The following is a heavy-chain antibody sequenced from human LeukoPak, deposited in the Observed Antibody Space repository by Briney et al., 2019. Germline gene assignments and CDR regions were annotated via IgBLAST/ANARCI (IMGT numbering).Heavy chain of an antibody. V-gene: IGHV3-48*03. J-gene: IGHJ5*02. CDR1: GFTFSSYE. CDR3: ARVRQQLVHDFDP. CDR2: ISSSGTAI. D-gene: IGHD6-13*01. Sequence: PGGSLRLSCAASGFTFSSYEMTWVRQAPGKGLEWVSYISSSGTAIYYADSMKGRFTMSRDNAKNSLYLQMNSLRVEDTAVYYCARVRQQLVHDFDPWGQGTPVTVSS.